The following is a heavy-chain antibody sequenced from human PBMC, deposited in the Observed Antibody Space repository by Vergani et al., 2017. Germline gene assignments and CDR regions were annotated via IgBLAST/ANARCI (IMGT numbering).Heavy chain of an antibody. D-gene: IGHD3-10*01. CDR3: ARGGNYYGSGSYYWGDAFDI. J-gene: IGHJ3*02. CDR1: GYTFTSYD. Sequence: QVQLVQSGAEVKKPGASVKVSCKASGYTFTSYDMNWVRQAPGQGLEWMGWINTNTGNPTYAQGFTGRFVFSLDTSVSTAYLQISSLKAEDTAVYYCARGGNYYGSGSYYWGDAFDIWGQGTMVTVSS. V-gene: IGHV7-4-1*02. CDR2: INTNTGNP.